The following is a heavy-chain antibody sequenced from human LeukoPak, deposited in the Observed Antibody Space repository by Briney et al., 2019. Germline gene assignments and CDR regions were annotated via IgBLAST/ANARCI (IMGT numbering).Heavy chain of an antibody. V-gene: IGHV5-10-1*01. CDR1: GYRFTTYW. CDR3: ARALRITFGGGRGAFYI. J-gene: IGHJ3*02. CDR2: IEPSDSYN. Sequence: PGESLKIPGKRSGYRFTTYWLSWVRQMPGKGLEWMGRIEPSDSYNIYNPSCQGHLTISADKSISTAYLQWSSLKASDTAMYYCARALRITFGGGRGAFYIWGQGTMVTVSS. D-gene: IGHD3-16*01.